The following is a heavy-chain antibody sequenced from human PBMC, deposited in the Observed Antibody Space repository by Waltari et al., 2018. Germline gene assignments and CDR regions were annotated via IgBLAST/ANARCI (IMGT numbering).Heavy chain of an antibody. V-gene: IGHV4-61*02. Sequence: QVQLQESGPGLVKPSQTLSLTCTVSGGSISSGSYYWSWIRQPAGKGLEWIGRIYTSGSTNYNPSLKSRVTISVDTSKNQFSLKLSSVTAADTAVDYCARDTHGGNSGLDIWGQGTMVTVSS. CDR3: ARDTHGGNSGLDI. CDR2: IYTSGST. J-gene: IGHJ3*02. D-gene: IGHD2-21*02. CDR1: GGSISSGSYY.